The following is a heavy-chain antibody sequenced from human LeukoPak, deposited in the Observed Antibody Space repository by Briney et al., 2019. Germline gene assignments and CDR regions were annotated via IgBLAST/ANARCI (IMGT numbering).Heavy chain of an antibody. CDR1: GFTFDNYA. J-gene: IGHJ4*02. V-gene: IGHV3-11*06. CDR2: ISSSSSHT. CDR3: ARVGSIAAAGTPDY. Sequence: GSLRLSCAASGFTFDNYAMSWVRQAPGKGLEWLSYISSSSSHTNYADSVKGRFTISRDNAKNSLSLQVNSLRADDTAVYYCARVGSIAAAGTPDYWGQGTLVTVSS. D-gene: IGHD6-13*01.